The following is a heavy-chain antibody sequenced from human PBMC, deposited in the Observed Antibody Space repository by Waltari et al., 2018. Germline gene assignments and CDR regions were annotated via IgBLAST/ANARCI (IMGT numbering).Heavy chain of an antibody. CDR3: AREATDNWNYRRPLDY. V-gene: IGHV3-21*01. CDR1: GFTFSSYS. CDR2: ISSSSSYI. Sequence: EVQLVESGGGLVKPGGSLRLSCAASGFTFSSYSMNWVRQAPGKGLEWVSSISSSSSYIYYADSVKGRFTISRDNAKNSLYLQMNSLRAEDTAVYYCAREATDNWNYRRPLDYWGQGTLVTVSS. J-gene: IGHJ4*02. D-gene: IGHD1-7*01.